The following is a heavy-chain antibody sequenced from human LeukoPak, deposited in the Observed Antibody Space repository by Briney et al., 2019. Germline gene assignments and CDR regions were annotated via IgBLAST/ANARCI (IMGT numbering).Heavy chain of an antibody. V-gene: IGHV4-59*01. J-gene: IGHJ3*02. D-gene: IGHD1-26*01. CDR3: ARRGIGGAYGAFDI. CDR2: IYYSGST. Sequence: SETLSLTCTVSGGSISSYYWSWIRQPPGKGLEWIGYIYYSGSTNYNPSLKSRVTISVDTSKNQFSLKLSSVTAADQAVYYCARRGIGGAYGAFDIWGQGTMVTVSS. CDR1: GGSISSYY.